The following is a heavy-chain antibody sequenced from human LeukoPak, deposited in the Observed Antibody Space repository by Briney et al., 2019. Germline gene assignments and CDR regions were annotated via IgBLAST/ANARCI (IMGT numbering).Heavy chain of an antibody. V-gene: IGHV4-59*01. J-gene: IGHJ4*02. D-gene: IGHD6-13*01. CDR1: GGSISSYY. CDR2: IYYSGST. Sequence: PSETLSLTCTVSGGSISSYYWSWIRQPPGKGLEWIGYIYYSGSTNYNPSLKSRATISVDTSKNQFSLKLSSVTAADTAVYYCARVDSSWYEDYWGQGTLVTVSS. CDR3: ARVDSSWYEDY.